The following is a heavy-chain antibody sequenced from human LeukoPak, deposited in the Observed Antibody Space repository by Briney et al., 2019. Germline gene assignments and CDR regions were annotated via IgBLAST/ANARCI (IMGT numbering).Heavy chain of an antibody. D-gene: IGHD1-14*01. J-gene: IGHJ4*02. CDR2: INPNTGVT. V-gene: IGHV1-2*02. CDR3: ARGRYNILLRRHRAFDY. CDR1: GYAFSDYY. Sequence: GASVKVSCKASGYAFSDYYFYWVRQAPGQGLEWMGWINPNTGVTRYAQNFRGRVSMTTDTSISTTYMGLNRLTSDDTAVYYCARGRYNILLRRHRAFDYWGQGTLVTVSS.